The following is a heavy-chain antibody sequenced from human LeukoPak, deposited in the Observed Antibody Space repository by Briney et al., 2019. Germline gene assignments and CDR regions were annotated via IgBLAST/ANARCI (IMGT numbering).Heavy chain of an antibody. J-gene: IGHJ2*01. Sequence: PGGSLRLSCAASGFTFSSYSMNWVRQAPGKGLEWVSSISSSSSYIYYADSVKGRFTISRDNAKNSLYLQMNSLRAEDTAVYYCARTPPEQWLTYWYFDLWGRGTLVTVSS. CDR1: GFTFSSYS. CDR3: ARTPPEQWLTYWYFDL. CDR2: ISSSSSYI. D-gene: IGHD6-19*01. V-gene: IGHV3-21*01.